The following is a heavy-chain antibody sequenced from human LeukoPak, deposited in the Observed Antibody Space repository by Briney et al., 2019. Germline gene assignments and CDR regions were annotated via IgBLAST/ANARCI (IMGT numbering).Heavy chain of an antibody. CDR3: GMSEHRVQRQDLVFGV. CDR1: GYSFPSYC. V-gene: IGHV5-51*01. Sequence: GESLKILCKVSGYSFPSYCIGWVRQMPGKGLEWMGSIYIGDSGLTYSPSFQGQVPISVEKSKNTTDLPCNSLQTSDPAMYYLGMSEHRVQRQDLVFGVWGQGTMVTVST. D-gene: IGHD2-21*01. CDR2: IYIGDSGL. J-gene: IGHJ3*01.